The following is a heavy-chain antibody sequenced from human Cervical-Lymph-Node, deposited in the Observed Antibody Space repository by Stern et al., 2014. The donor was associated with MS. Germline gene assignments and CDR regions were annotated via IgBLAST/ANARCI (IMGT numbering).Heavy chain of an antibody. CDR3: ASAYYDTSGSDY. CDR1: GLTFSSYG. Sequence: VQLVQSGGGVVQPGRSLRLSCAVSGLTFSSYGMHWVRQAPGKGLEWVALISYDGSRKSYADSVKGRFTTSRENSKNTLYLQMNSLRVEDTAVYSCASAYYDTSGSDYWGQGALVTVSS. V-gene: IGHV3-30*03. J-gene: IGHJ4*02. D-gene: IGHD3-22*01. CDR2: ISYDGSRK.